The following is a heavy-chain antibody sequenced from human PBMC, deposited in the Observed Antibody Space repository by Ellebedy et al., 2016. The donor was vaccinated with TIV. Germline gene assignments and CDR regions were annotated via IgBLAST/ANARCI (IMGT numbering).Heavy chain of an antibody. D-gene: IGHD4-17*01. CDR3: AKSRDGNTVTKKEARGYYYYGMDV. CDR1: GFTFDDYA. V-gene: IGHV3-9*01. J-gene: IGHJ6*02. Sequence: SLKISCAASGFTFDDYAMHWVRQAPGKGLEWVSGISWNSGSIGYADSVKGRFTISRDNAKNSLYLQMNSLRAEDTAVYYCAKSRDGNTVTKKEARGYYYYGMDVWGQGTTVTVSS. CDR2: ISWNSGSI.